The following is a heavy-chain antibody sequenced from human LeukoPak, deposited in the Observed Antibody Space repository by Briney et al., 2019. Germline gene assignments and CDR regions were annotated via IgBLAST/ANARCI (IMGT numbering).Heavy chain of an antibody. V-gene: IGHV1-24*01. CDR2: FDPKDGES. Sequence: ASVKVSCKVSGYTLPELSMHWVRQATGKGLEWLGSFDPKDGESIDAQKFQGRVTMTEDTSTNTAYMEPSSLRSEDTAVHYCATHAPEWRYYGYYNYYYIDVWGKGTTVTVS. CDR3: ATHAPEWRYYGYYNYYYIDV. D-gene: IGHD3-16*01. J-gene: IGHJ6*03. CDR1: GYTLPELS.